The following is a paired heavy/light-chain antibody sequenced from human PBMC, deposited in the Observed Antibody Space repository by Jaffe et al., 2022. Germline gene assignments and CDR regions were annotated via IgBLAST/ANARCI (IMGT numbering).Light chain of an antibody. CDR3: GTWDSSLSAV. V-gene: IGLV1-51*02. CDR2: EDN. CDR1: SSNIGNNY. Sequence: QSVLTQPPSVSAAPGQKVTISCSGSSSNIGNNYVSWYQQFPGTAPKLLIYEDNKRPSGIPDRFSGSKSGTSATLGITGLQTGDEADYYCGTWDSSLSAVFGGGTKLTVL. J-gene: IGLJ2*01.
Heavy chain of an antibody. CDR3: ARHKEGVDWFDP. V-gene: IGHV4-38-2*01. Sequence: QVQLQESGPGLVKPSETLSLTCAVSGYSINSGYHWGWIRQPPGKGLEWIGIINHSGTTYYNPSLKSRVTISVDTSKNQFSLKLSSVTAADTAVYYCARHKEGVDWFDPWGQGTLVTVSS. J-gene: IGHJ5*02. CDR1: GYSINSGYH. D-gene: IGHD2-15*01. CDR2: INHSGTT.